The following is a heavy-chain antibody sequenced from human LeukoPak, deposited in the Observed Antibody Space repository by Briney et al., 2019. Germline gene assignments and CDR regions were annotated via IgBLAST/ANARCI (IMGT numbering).Heavy chain of an antibody. CDR3: ARGDSSGVYYYYMDV. Sequence: SVKVSCKASGCTFSSYAISWVRQAPGQGLEWMGRIIPIFGTANYAQKFQGRVTITTDESTSTAYMELSSLRSEDTAVYYCARGDSSGVYYYYMDVWGKGTTVTVS. J-gene: IGHJ6*03. CDR2: IIPIFGTA. CDR1: GCTFSSYA. D-gene: IGHD3-22*01. V-gene: IGHV1-69*05.